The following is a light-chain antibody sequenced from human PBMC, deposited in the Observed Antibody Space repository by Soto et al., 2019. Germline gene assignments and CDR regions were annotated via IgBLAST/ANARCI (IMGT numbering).Light chain of an antibody. CDR1: QTISSW. CDR2: KAS. V-gene: IGKV1-5*03. Sequence: DIQMTQSPSTLSGSVGDRVTITCRASQTISSWLAWYQQKPGKAPKLLIYKASTLKSGVPSRFSGSGSGTEFTLTISSPQSEDFAVYYCQQYYNWPLTFGGGTKVGIK. J-gene: IGKJ4*01. CDR3: QQYYNWPLT.